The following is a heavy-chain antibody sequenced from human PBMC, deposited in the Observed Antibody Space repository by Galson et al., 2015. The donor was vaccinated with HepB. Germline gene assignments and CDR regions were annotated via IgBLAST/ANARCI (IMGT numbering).Heavy chain of an antibody. CDR2: IIPMFGTA. D-gene: IGHD1-26*01. CDR1: GGTFRAYP. CDR3: ARDLERGSSYHYYGMDV. V-gene: IGHV1-69*13. Sequence: SVKVSCKASGGTFRAYPISWVRQAPGQGLEWMGGIIPMFGTADYAQRFHGRVTITADESTSTAYMELSSLRSEDTAVYYCARDLERGSSYHYYGMDVWGQGTTVTVSS. J-gene: IGHJ6*02.